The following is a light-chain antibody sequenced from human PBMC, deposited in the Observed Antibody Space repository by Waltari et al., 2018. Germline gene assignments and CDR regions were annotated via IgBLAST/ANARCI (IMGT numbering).Light chain of an antibody. CDR2: RNY. CDR3: SSWHDSLNGRV. Sequence: QSVLPQAPSASGTPVQRVTISCSGSSSNIGSNRLTWYQHLPGTAPTLLIYRNYERPAGVPDRFSGYKSGTSASLAISGLQSEDEADYYCSSWHDSLNGRVFGGGTKLTVL. J-gene: IGLJ2*01. CDR1: SSNIGSNR. V-gene: IGLV1-44*01.